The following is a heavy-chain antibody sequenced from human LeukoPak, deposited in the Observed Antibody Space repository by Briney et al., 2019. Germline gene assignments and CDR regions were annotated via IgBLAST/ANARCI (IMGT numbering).Heavy chain of an antibody. CDR1: GGSFSGYY. CDR3: ARGLDTNDWSDAFDI. CDR2: INHSGST. V-gene: IGHV4-34*01. Sequence: TSETLSLTCAVYGGSFSGYYWSWLRQPPGKGLEWIGEINHSGSTNYNPSLKSRVTISVDTSKNQFSLKLSSVTAADTAVYYCARGLDTNDWSDAFDIWGQGTMVTVSS. J-gene: IGHJ3*02. D-gene: IGHD2-21*01.